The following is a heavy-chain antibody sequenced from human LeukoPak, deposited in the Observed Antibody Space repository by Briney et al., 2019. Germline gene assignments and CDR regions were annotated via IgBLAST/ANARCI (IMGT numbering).Heavy chain of an antibody. CDR1: GYSISSGYY. CDR2: IYHSGSS. J-gene: IGHJ4*02. CDR3: ARGRATAAMITSFDC. V-gene: IGHV4-38-2*02. Sequence: SEILSLTCTVSGYSISSGYYWGWIRQPPGKGLEWIGSIYHSGSSNYNPSLKSRVTISVDTSKNQFSLKLSSVTAADTAVYYCARGRATAAMITSFDCWGQGTLVTVSS. D-gene: IGHD2-2*01.